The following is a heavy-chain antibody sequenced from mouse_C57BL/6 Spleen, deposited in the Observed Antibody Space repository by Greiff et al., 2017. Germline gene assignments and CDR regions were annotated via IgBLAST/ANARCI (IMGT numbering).Heavy chain of an antibody. CDR1: GYTFTSYT. CDR2: INPSSGYT. CDR3: ARSLDGYLYYYAMDY. Sequence: QVQLQQSGAELARPGASVKMSCKASGYTFTSYTMHWVKQRPGQGLEWIGYINPSSGYTKYNQKFKDKATLTADKSSSTAYMQLSSLTSEDSAVYYCARSLDGYLYYYAMDYWGQGTSVTVSS. J-gene: IGHJ4*01. V-gene: IGHV1-4*01. D-gene: IGHD2-3*01.